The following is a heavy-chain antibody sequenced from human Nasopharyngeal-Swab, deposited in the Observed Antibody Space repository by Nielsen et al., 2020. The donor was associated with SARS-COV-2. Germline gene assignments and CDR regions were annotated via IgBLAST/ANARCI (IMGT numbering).Heavy chain of an antibody. CDR3: TTDFYFDY. J-gene: IGHJ4*02. Sequence: GGSLRLSCAASGFIFSTSAVHWVRQPSGKWLEWVGRIGDKDHNYATTYGASVQGRFTISRDDSKNTAFLQMDSLKTEDTALYYCTTDFYFDYWGQGTLVTVSS. V-gene: IGHV3-73*01. CDR2: IGDKDHNYAT. CDR1: GFIFSTSA.